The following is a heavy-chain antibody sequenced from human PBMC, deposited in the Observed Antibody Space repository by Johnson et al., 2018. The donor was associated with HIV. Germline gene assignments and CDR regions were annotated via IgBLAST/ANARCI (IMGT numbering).Heavy chain of an antibody. CDR3: AKEKKRYSSSSIFAFDI. CDR1: GFTFDDYA. CDR2: MNADGKST. V-gene: IGHV3-9*01. Sequence: VQVVESGGGLVQPGRSLRLSCAASGFTFDDYAMHWVRQAPGQGLVWVSRMNADGKSTTYADSVKGRFTISRDNAKNSLYLQMNSLRAEDTALYYCAKEKKRYSSSSIFAFDIWGQGTMVTVSS. J-gene: IGHJ3*02. D-gene: IGHD6-6*01.